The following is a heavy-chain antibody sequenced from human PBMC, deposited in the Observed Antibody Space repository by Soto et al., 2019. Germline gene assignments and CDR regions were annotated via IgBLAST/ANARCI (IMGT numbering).Heavy chain of an antibody. CDR3: ARDGDGRMTTNPYYYNGMDV. V-gene: IGHV4-59*01. CDR2: VFYTGRA. D-gene: IGHD4-4*01. CDR1: GGSLGSYY. Sequence: ETLYVTVTVSGGSLGSYYWSWIRQPPGQGLEWCGYVFYTGRATYNASLKSRVSSSLATSNYHISLKLSSVTAADTAVYYCARDGDGRMTTNPYYYNGMDVWGPATTVTVSS. J-gene: IGHJ6*02.